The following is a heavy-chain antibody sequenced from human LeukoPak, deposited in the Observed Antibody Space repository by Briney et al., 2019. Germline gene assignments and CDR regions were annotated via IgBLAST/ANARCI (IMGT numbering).Heavy chain of an antibody. CDR3: ARTYDYVWGSYRLIDY. D-gene: IGHD3-16*02. CDR2: INHSGST. Sequence: SETLSLTCAVYGGSFSGYYWSWIRQPPGKGLEWIGEINHSGSTNYNPSLKSRVTISVDTSKNQFSLKLSSVTAADTAVYYCARTYDYVWGSYRLIDYWGQGTLVTVSS. J-gene: IGHJ4*02. V-gene: IGHV4-34*01. CDR1: GGSFSGYY.